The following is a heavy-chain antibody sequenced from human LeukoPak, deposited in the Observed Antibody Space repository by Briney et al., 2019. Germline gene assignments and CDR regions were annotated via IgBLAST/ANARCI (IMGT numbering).Heavy chain of an antibody. CDR2: IIPIFGTA. V-gene: IGHV1-69*13. CDR1: GYTFTSYG. J-gene: IGHJ4*02. CDR3: ARGVGYYDSSGYYEIRSFDY. Sequence: SVKVSCKASGYTFTSYGISWVRQAPGQGLEWMGGIIPIFGTANYAQKFQGRVTITADESTSTAYMELSSLRSEDTAVYYCARGVGYYDSSGYYEIRSFDYWGQGTLVTVSS. D-gene: IGHD3-22*01.